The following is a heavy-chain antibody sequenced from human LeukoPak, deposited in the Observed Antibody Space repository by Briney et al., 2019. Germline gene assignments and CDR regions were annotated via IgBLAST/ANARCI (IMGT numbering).Heavy chain of an antibody. D-gene: IGHD3-10*01. CDR1: GFTFSSYA. J-gene: IGHJ4*02. CDR3: AKSAGSGTYLLDD. V-gene: IGHV3-23*01. Sequence: GGSLRLSCAASGFTFSSYAVSWVRQAPGKGPEWVSGIRGSGGSTYYADSVKGRFTISRDNSKNTLYLQMNSLGAEDTAVYYCAKSAGSGTYLLDDWGQGTLVTVSS. CDR2: IRGSGGST.